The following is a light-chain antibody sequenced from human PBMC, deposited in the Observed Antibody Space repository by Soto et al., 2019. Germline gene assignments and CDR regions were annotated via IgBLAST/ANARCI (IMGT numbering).Light chain of an antibody. CDR2: EVS. CDR3: ASYTSRSALDV. V-gene: IGLV2-14*01. J-gene: IGLJ1*01. CDR1: SSDVGGYNY. Sequence: QSVLTQPASVSGSPGQSITISCTGTSSDVGGYNYVSWYQHHPGKAPKLMIYEVSDRPSGVSNRFSGSKSGNTASLTISGLQAEDEAAYYCASYTSRSALDVFGTGTKLTVL.